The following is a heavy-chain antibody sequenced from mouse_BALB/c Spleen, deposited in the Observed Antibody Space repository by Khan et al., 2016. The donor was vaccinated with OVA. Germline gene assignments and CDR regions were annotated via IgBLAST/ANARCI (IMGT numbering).Heavy chain of an antibody. CDR2: IWSGGST. Sequence: VQLQQSGPGLVQPSQSLSITCTVSGFSLTSYSIHWVRQSPGKGLEWLGVIWSGGSTDYNAAFISRLSIRKDNSKSQVFFKMNSLQVNDTAIYSGARRGYYYGRGAWFAYWGQGTLVTVSA. D-gene: IGHD1-1*01. CDR3: ARRGYYYGRGAWFAY. V-gene: IGHV2-2*02. J-gene: IGHJ3*01. CDR1: GFSLTSYS.